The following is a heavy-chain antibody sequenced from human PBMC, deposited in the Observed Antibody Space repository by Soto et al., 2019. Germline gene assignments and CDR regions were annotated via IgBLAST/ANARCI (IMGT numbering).Heavy chain of an antibody. CDR3: ARDWDIVILSVPIPNYNYGMDV. CDR2: ISSRSDTL. Sequence: GGSLRLSCEGSGFTFSAYAMNWVRQAPGKGLEWVSYISSRSDTLYYADSVKGRFTISRDNAKNSVYLQVNNLRDEDTAVYYCARDWDIVILSVPIPNYNYGMDVWGQGTTVTVS. D-gene: IGHD2-15*01. J-gene: IGHJ6*02. CDR1: GFTFSAYA. V-gene: IGHV3-48*02.